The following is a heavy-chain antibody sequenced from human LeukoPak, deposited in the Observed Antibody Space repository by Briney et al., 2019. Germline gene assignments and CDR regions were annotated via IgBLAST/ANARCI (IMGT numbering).Heavy chain of an antibody. V-gene: IGHV3-43D*03. Sequence: GGSLRLSCAASGFTFDDYAMHWVRHAPGKGLEWVSLISWDGGSTYYADSVKGRFTISRDNSKNSLYLQMNSLRAEDTALYYCAKGRYYSSSWSNDAFDIWGQGTMVTVSS. CDR1: GFTFDDYA. D-gene: IGHD6-13*01. CDR2: ISWDGGST. J-gene: IGHJ3*02. CDR3: AKGRYYSSSWSNDAFDI.